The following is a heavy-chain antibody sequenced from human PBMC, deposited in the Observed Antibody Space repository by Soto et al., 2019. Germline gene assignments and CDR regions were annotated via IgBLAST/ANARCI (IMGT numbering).Heavy chain of an antibody. CDR1: GFSLSTRGVG. J-gene: IGHJ4*02. CDR3: AHRRGYYFDY. Sequence: QITLKESGPTLVKPTQTLTLTCTFSGFSLSTRGVGVGWIRQPPGKALEWLALIHWNDDKRYSPPLKSRLTITKDTSKNHVVLTMTNMDPVDTATYHCAHRRGYYFDYWGQGTLVTVSS. V-gene: IGHV2-5*01. CDR2: IHWNDDK.